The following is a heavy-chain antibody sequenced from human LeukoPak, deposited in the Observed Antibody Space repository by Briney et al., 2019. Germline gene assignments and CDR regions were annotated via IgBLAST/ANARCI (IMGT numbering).Heavy chain of an antibody. CDR1: GYTFTRYA. Sequence: ASVKVSCKASGYTFTRYAISWVRQAPGQGLEWMGWISTYNGDTNYAQNFQGRVTMTTDTSTTTAYMELRSLRSDDSAIYFCARGPSNTSGRYIYFDYWGQGTLVTVSS. V-gene: IGHV1-18*01. CDR3: ARGPSNTSGRYIYFDY. CDR2: ISTYNGDT. D-gene: IGHD2-2*01. J-gene: IGHJ4*02.